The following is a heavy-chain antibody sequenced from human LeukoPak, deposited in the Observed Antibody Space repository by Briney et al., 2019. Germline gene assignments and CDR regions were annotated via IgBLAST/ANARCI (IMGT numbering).Heavy chain of an antibody. CDR3: ARDRTRRGYYYDSSGYSPDAFDI. V-gene: IGHV1-2*02. Sequence: ASVKVSCKASGYTFTGYYMHWVRQAPGQGLEWMGWINPNSGGTNYAQKFQGRASMTRDTSISTAYMELSRLRSDDTAVYYCARDRTRRGYYYDSSGYSPDAFDIWGQGTMVTVSS. J-gene: IGHJ3*02. D-gene: IGHD3-22*01. CDR1: GYTFTGYY. CDR2: INPNSGGT.